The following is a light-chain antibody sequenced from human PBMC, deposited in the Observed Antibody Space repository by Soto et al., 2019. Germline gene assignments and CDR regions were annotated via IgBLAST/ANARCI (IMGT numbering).Light chain of an antibody. Sequence: EIVLTQSPGTLSLSPGERATLSCRASQSVSSSYFAWYQQKPGQAPRLLIYGGSSRATGIPDRFSGSGSGTDFTLTISRLEPGDFAVYYCQQYGSSPYTFGQGTKLEIK. V-gene: IGKV3-20*01. CDR3: QQYGSSPYT. CDR2: GGS. J-gene: IGKJ2*01. CDR1: QSVSSSY.